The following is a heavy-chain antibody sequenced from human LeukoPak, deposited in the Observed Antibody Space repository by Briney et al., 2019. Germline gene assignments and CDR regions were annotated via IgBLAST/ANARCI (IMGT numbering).Heavy chain of an antibody. J-gene: IGHJ4*02. CDR1: GFTFSSYW. CDR3: ATNTGTDLLDY. CDR2: ISSDGTGT. Sequence: GGSLRLSCAASGFTFSSYWMHWVRQGPGKGLVWVSRISSDGTGTRYEDSVKGRFTISRDNAKNTVYLQMNSLRADDRAVYYCATNTGTDLLDYWDQGTLVTVSS. V-gene: IGHV3-74*01. D-gene: IGHD1-26*01.